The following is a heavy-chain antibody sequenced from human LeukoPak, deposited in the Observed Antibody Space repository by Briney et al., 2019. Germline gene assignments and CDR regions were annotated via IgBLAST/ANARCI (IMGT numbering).Heavy chain of an antibody. J-gene: IGHJ3*02. V-gene: IGHV3-33*01. D-gene: IGHD2/OR15-2a*01. Sequence: PGRSLRLSCAASGFTFSSYGMHWVRQAPGKGLEWVAVIWYDGSNKYYADSVKGRFTISRDNSKNTLYLQVNSLRAEDTAVYYCARGNRIFDAFDIWGQGTMVTVSS. CDR3: ARGNRIFDAFDI. CDR2: IWYDGSNK. CDR1: GFTFSSYG.